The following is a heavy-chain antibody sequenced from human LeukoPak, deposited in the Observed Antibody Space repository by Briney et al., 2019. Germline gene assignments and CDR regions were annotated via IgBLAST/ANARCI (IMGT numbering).Heavy chain of an antibody. Sequence: SETLSLTCTVSGGSISSSYWSWIRQPPGKGLEWIGYIYYTGNTNYNPSLKSRVTISVDTSKNQFSLKVNSVTPADTAVYYCARVTGSYYYYYYMDVWGKGTTVTVSS. D-gene: IGHD3-10*01. J-gene: IGHJ6*03. CDR1: GGSISSSY. CDR2: IYYTGNT. V-gene: IGHV4-59*01. CDR3: ARVTGSYYYYYYMDV.